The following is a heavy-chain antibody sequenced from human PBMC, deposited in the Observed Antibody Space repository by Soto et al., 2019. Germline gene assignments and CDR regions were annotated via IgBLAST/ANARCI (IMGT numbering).Heavy chain of an antibody. Sequence: GGSLRLSCAASGFTFSDYYMSWIRQAPGKGLEWVSYISSSGSTIHYADSVKGRFTISRDNAKNSLYLQMNSLRAEDTALYYCAISQDRGGRTTFIYWGQGTQVTVSS. CDR2: ISSSGSTI. J-gene: IGHJ4*02. V-gene: IGHV3-11*01. CDR3: AISQDRGGRTTFIY. D-gene: IGHD3-16*01. CDR1: GFTFSDYY.